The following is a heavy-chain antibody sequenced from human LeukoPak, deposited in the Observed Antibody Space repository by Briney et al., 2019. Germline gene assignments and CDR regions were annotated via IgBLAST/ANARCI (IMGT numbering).Heavy chain of an antibody. CDR3: ARDARTVTTLFDY. D-gene: IGHD4-17*01. CDR2: ISSSSSYI. V-gene: IGHV3-21*01. CDR1: GFTFSSYS. J-gene: IGHJ4*02. Sequence: GGSLKLSCAASGFTFSSYSMNWVRQAPGKGLEWVSSISSSSSYIYYADSMKGRFTISRDNAKNSLYLQMNSLRAEDTAVYYCARDARTVTTLFDYWGQGTLVTVSS.